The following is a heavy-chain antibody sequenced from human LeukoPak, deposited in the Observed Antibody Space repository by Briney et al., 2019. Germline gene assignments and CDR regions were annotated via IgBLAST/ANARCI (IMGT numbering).Heavy chain of an antibody. CDR3: ARGPSHGGKYRGFFDY. J-gene: IGHJ4*02. D-gene: IGHD4-23*01. V-gene: IGHV4-34*01. Sequence: PSETLSLTCAVYGESFSGFYWSWIRRPPGKGLEWVGEINHSGTTNYSPSLKSRGIISTDTSTNQFSVRLMSVTASDTAVYYCARGPSHGGKYRGFFDYWGQGTPVAVSS. CDR2: INHSGTT. CDR1: GESFSGFY.